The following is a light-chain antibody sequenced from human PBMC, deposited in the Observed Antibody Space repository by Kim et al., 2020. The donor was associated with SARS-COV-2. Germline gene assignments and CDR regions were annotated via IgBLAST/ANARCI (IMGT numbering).Light chain of an antibody. V-gene: IGKV3-20*01. J-gene: IGKJ5*01. CDR1: QGVSSRY. Sequence: LSPGERATLSCRASQGVSSRYLAWYQQKPGQAPRLFIYGTSSRATGIPDRFSGSGSGTDFTLTISRLEPEDFAVYYCQQYGNLITFGQGTRLEIK. CDR2: GTS. CDR3: QQYGNLIT.